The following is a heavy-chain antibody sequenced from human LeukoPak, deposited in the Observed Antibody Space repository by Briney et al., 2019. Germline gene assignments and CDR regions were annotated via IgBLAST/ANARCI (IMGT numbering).Heavy chain of an antibody. D-gene: IGHD2-2*01. V-gene: IGHV3-53*01. J-gene: IGHJ6*02. CDR1: GFTVSSNY. Sequence: QPGGSLRLSCAASGFTVSSNYMSWVPQAPGKGLEWVSVIYSGGSTYYADSVKGRFTISRDNSKNTLYLQMNSLRAEDTAVYYCARDRGAEYQLLRYYYYGMDVWGQGTTVTVSS. CDR3: ARDRGAEYQLLRYYYYGMDV. CDR2: IYSGGST.